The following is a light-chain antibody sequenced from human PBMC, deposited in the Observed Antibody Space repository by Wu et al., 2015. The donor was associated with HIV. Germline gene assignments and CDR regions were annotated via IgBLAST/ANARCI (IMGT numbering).Light chain of an antibody. CDR2: DAS. V-gene: IGKV3-20*01. J-gene: IGKJ2*01. CDR3: QQYGDSHYI. Sequence: ENVLTQSPGTLSLSPGERATLSCRASQNVDNNYLAWYQQKPGQAPRLLIYDASSRATGIPDRFIGSGSGTDFTLTISRLEPEDFALYYCQQYGDSHYIFGLGDQTRDQT. CDR1: QNVDNNY.